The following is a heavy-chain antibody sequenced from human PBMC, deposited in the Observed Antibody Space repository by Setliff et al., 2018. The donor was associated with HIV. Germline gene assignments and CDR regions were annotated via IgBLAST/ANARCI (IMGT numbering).Heavy chain of an antibody. J-gene: IGHJ4*02. D-gene: IGHD2-2*01. CDR2: ISAYNGDT. CDR1: GYSFSSYG. V-gene: IGHV1-18*04. Sequence: ASVKVSCKAAGYSFSSYGITWVRQAPGQGLEWMGWISAYNGDTRYAQTLQDRVTMTTDTSTSTAYMEVRSLRSDDTAVYFCARYVPADASFDYWGPGTRVTVSS. CDR3: ARYVPADASFDY.